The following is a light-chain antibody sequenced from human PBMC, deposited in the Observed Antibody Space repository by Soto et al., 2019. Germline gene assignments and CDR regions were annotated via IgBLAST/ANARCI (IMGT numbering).Light chain of an antibody. CDR2: AAS. CDR1: QSVSSRY. V-gene: IGKV3-20*01. CDR3: QQYASSRT. Sequence: EIVLTQSPVTLSLSPGERATLSCRASQSVSSRYFAWYQQKPGQAPRLLIYAASSRATVIPDRFSGSGSGTDFSLTISRLEPEDFAVYYCQQYASSRTFGPGTKVE. J-gene: IGKJ1*01.